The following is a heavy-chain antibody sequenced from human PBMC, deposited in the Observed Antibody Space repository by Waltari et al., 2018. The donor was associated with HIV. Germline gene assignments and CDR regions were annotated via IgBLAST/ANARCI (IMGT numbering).Heavy chain of an antibody. CDR1: AGSVSGYY. D-gene: IGHD4-17*01. CDR2: INHSGST. V-gene: IGHV4-34*01. J-gene: IGHJ4*02. CDR3: ARALNDYGDLDS. Sequence: QVQLQQWGAGLLKPSETLSLTCAVYAGSVSGYYWSWIRRPPGKGLEWIGEINHSGSTNYIPSRKSRVTISRDTSNNQFSLKLNSVTAADTAVYYCARALNDYGDLDSWGQGTLVTVSS.